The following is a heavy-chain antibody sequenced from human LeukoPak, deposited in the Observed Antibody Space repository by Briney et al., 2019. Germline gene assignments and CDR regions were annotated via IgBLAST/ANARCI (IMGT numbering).Heavy chain of an antibody. Sequence: GGSLRLSCAASGFTFSSYVMHWVRQAPGKGLEWVAVISYDGSNKYYADSVKGRFTISRDNSKNTLYLQMNSLRAEDTAVYYCAKGPLWFGELLSYWGQGTLVTVSS. CDR1: GFTFSSYV. CDR3: AKGPLWFGELLSY. J-gene: IGHJ4*02. CDR2: ISYDGSNK. D-gene: IGHD3-10*01. V-gene: IGHV3-30*18.